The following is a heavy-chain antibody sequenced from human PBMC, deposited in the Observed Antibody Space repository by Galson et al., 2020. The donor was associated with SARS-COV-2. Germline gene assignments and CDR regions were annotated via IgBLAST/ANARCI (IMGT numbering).Heavy chain of an antibody. Sequence: SETLSLTCSVSGGSISSSHFYWGWIRQLPGKGLEWIGNIHYSGSTYYNPSLNSRVTISVDMSNSQISLQLTSVTAADTAVYYCAREIRRGSGWYYYSGMDVWGQGTTVTVSS. J-gene: IGHJ6*02. CDR3: AREIRRGSGWYYYSGMDV. CDR1: GGSISSSHFY. D-gene: IGHD6-13*01. CDR2: IHYSGST. V-gene: IGHV4-39*07.